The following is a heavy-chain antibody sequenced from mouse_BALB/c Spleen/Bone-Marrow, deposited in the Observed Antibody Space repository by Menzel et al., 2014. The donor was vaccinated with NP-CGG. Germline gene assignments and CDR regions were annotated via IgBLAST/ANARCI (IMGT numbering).Heavy chain of an antibody. J-gene: IGHJ3*01. D-gene: IGHD1-2*01. CDR3: ARLGYYGSFAY. V-gene: IGHV4-1*02. CDR1: GFDFSRYW. CDR2: INPDSNTI. Sequence: EVKLMESGGGLVQPGGSLKLSCAAPGFDFSRYWMSWVRQAPGKGLEWIGEINPDSNTINYTPSLKDKFIISGDNAKNTLYLQMSKVRSEDTALYYCARLGYYGSFAYWGQGTLVTVSA.